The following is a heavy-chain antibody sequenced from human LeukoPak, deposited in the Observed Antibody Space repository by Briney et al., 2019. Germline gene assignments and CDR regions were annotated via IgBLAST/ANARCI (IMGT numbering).Heavy chain of an antibody. J-gene: IGHJ4*02. CDR2: ISSSSPYI. CDR1: GFTFSTYA. V-gene: IGHV3-21*01. CDR3: ARAFDYDSSGYAPFDY. Sequence: GGSLRLSCAASGFTFSTYAMNWVRQAPGKGLEWVSFISSSSPYIYYADSVKGRFTISRDNAKNSLYLQMNSLRAEDTAVYYCARAFDYDSSGYAPFDYWGQGTLVTVSS. D-gene: IGHD3-22*01.